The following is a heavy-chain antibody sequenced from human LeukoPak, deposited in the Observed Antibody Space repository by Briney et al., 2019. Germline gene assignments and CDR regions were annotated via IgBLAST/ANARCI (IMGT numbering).Heavy chain of an antibody. Sequence: SETLSLTCAVYGGSFSGYYWSWIRQPPGKGLEWIGEINHSGSTNYNPSLKSRVTISVDTSKNQFSLKLSSATAADTAVYYCARFLSVVPAATWFDPWGQGTLVTVSS. CDR3: ARFLSVVPAATWFDP. D-gene: IGHD2-2*01. CDR1: GGSFSGYY. V-gene: IGHV4-34*01. J-gene: IGHJ5*02. CDR2: INHSGST.